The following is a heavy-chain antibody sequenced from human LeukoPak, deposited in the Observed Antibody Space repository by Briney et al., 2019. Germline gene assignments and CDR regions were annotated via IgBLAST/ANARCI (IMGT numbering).Heavy chain of an antibody. CDR2: INHSGST. J-gene: IGHJ5*02. Sequence: SETLSLTCAVYGGSFSGYYWSWIRRPPGKGLEWIGEINHSGSTNYNPSLKSRVTISISTSKRQFSLKLDSVTGADTAVYYCARRTLVRGVVGNWFDPWGQGVPVIVSS. CDR1: GGSFSGYY. V-gene: IGHV4-34*01. D-gene: IGHD3-10*01. CDR3: ARRTLVRGVVGNWFDP.